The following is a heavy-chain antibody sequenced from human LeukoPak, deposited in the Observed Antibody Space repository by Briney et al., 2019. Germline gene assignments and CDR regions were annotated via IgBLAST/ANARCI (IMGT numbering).Heavy chain of an antibody. CDR2: INHSGST. D-gene: IGHD3-10*01. J-gene: IGHJ6*03. CDR1: GGSFSGYY. Sequence: PSETLSLTCAVYGGSFSGYYWSWIRQPPGKGLEWIGEINHSGSTTYTPSLKSRVTISVDTSKNQFSLKLTSVTAADTAVYYCARHRTRQKYYYGSGNKVNYYYYMDVWGKGTTVTISS. V-gene: IGHV4-34*01. CDR3: ARHRTRQKYYYGSGNKVNYYYYMDV.